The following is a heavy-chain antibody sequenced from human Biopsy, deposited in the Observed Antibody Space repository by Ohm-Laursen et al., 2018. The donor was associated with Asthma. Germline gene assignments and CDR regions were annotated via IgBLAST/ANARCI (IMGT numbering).Heavy chain of an antibody. V-gene: IGHV1-3*04. CDR2: VNTGNGDT. Sequence: VMVSCKASGYTFIHYAIHWVRQAPGQRLEWMGWVNTGNGDTKYSQKFQGRVTITRDTSASTAYMELRSLRSEDTATYYCARTYYDFLTGQVKDVFGVWGQGTMVTVSS. D-gene: IGHD3-9*01. J-gene: IGHJ3*01. CDR3: ARTYYDFLTGQVKDVFGV. CDR1: GYTFIHYA.